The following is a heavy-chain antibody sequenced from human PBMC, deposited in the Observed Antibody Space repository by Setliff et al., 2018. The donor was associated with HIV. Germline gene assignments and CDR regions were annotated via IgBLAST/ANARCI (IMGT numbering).Heavy chain of an antibody. CDR3: ARVASGYDYYFDN. J-gene: IGHJ4*02. V-gene: IGHV3-74*03. D-gene: IGHD5-12*01. CDR1: GFTFSTYW. CDR2: INNDGRKT. Sequence: GSLRLSCAASGFTFSTYWMHRVRQAPGKGLVWVSHINNDGRKTTYADSVKGRFTVSRDNAKNTLYLQMNSLRAEDTAVYYCARVASGYDYYFDNWGQGALVTVSS.